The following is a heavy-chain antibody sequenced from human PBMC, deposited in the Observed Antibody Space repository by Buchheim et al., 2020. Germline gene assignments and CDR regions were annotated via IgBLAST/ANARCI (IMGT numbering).Heavy chain of an antibody. Sequence: QVQLVESGGGVVQPGRSLRLSCAASGFTFSSYGMHWVRQAPGKGLEWVAVIWYDGSNKYYADSVKGRFTISRDNSKNTLYLQMNSLRAEDTAVYYCARAWDYYDSSGYWKIYYYYGMDVWGQGTT. CDR2: IWYDGSNK. J-gene: IGHJ6*02. D-gene: IGHD3-22*01. V-gene: IGHV3-33*01. CDR3: ARAWDYYDSSGYWKIYYYYGMDV. CDR1: GFTFSSYG.